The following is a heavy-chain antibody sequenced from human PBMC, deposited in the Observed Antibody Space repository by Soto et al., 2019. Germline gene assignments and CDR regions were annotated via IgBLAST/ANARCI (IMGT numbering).Heavy chain of an antibody. CDR3: AGYYSSSWYS. CDR1: GYIFTSYW. Sequence: PGESLDTSCKCSGYIFTSYWIGLVRQLPGKGLGRMGIIYLGDSDTRYSPSFQGQVTISADNYISAAYLQGSSLKAADTAMYYCAGYYSSSWYSWGQGTLVTVSS. CDR2: IYLGDSDT. D-gene: IGHD6-13*01. V-gene: IGHV5-51*01. J-gene: IGHJ4*02.